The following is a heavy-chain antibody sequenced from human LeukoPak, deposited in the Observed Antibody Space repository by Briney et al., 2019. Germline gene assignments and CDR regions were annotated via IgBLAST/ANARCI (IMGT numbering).Heavy chain of an antibody. J-gene: IGHJ4*02. CDR2: IKGDGSEK. V-gene: IGHV3-7*05. CDR1: GFTFSRFW. D-gene: IGHD3-16*02. Sequence: TGGSLRLSCAAAGFTFSRFWMSWVRQAPGKGLEWVANIKGDGSEKYYVDSVKGRFTISRDNAKNSLYLQMNSLRAEDTALCYCARGDYVWGSYRIPFYWGQGTLVTVSS. CDR3: ARGDYVWGSYRIPFY.